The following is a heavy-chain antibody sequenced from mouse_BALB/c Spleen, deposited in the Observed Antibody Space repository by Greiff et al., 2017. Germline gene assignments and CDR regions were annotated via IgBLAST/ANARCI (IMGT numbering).Heavy chain of an antibody. J-gene: IGHJ4*01. V-gene: IGHV14-3*02. Sequence: EVQLLQSGAELVKPGASVKLSCTASGFNIKDTYMHWVKQRPEPGLEWIGRIDPANGNTKYDPKFQGKATITADTSSNTAYLQLSSLTSEDTAVYYCASVTTGGAMDYWGQGTSVTVSS. CDR1: GFNIKDTY. CDR3: ASVTTGGAMDY. CDR2: IDPANGNT. D-gene: IGHD1-1*01.